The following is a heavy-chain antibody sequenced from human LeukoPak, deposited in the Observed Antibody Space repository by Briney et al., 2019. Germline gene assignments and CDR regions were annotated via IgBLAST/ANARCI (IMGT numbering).Heavy chain of an antibody. CDR3: ASQKGLDV. V-gene: IGHV3-21*01. J-gene: IGHJ6*02. Sequence: PGGSLRLSCAASGFSFSIYSMNWVRQAPGKGLEWVSAIDYSGSYVYYTDSVKGRFTISRDNAKNSLYLQMNSLRAEDTAIYYCASQKGLDVWGQGTTVTVSS. CDR1: GFSFSIYS. CDR2: IDYSGSYV.